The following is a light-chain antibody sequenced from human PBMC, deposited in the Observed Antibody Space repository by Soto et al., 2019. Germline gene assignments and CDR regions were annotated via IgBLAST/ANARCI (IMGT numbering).Light chain of an antibody. J-gene: IGLJ2*01. CDR3: SSYAGSNNFVV. Sequence: QSALTQPPSASWSPGQSVNISCTGTRSDVGGYNYVSWLQQHPVKSPKLMIYEVSKRPPGVPDRFSGSKSGNTASLSVSGLQAEDDADYYCSSYAGSNNFVVFGGGTNLTVL. CDR2: EVS. V-gene: IGLV2-8*01. CDR1: RSDVGGYNY.